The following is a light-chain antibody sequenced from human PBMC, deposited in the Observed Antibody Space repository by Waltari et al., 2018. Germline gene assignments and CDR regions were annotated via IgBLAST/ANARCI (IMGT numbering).Light chain of an antibody. CDR3: QQYDSSPLT. V-gene: IGKV3-20*01. CDR2: GAS. Sequence: IVLTQSPVTLSSSPGERATLSCRASQSISSSLVWYQQKPGQPPRLLIFGASGRATVIPDRFSGSGSGTEFTLTISRLEPEDFAVYYCQQYDSSPLTFVQGTKVEIK. J-gene: IGKJ1*01. CDR1: QSISSS.